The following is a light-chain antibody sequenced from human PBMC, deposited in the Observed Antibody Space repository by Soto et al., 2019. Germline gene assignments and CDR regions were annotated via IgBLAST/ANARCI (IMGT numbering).Light chain of an antibody. Sequence: DIQMTQSPSSVSASVGDRLTITCRASQGIGSWLAWYQQKPGKAPTLLIYAASNLQSGVPSRFIVSGFGTDFTLTISSLQPEDFATYYCQHCPGFPLTFGGGTKVE. J-gene: IGKJ4*01. CDR2: AAS. V-gene: IGKV1-12*01. CDR3: QHCPGFPLT. CDR1: QGIGSW.